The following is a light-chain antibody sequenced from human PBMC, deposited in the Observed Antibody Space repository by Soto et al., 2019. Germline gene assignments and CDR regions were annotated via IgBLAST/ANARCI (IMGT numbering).Light chain of an antibody. CDR3: QQYRYTPWT. CDR2: WAS. V-gene: IGKV4-1*01. Sequence: DIVMTQSPDSLAVSLGERATVNCKSSQSVLDNSYKKNYLAWYQQKKGQPPKLLIYWASTRASGVPDRFSGSESGTDFTLTISSLQAEDVAVYYCQQYRYTPWTFGQGTKVEIK. CDR1: QSVLDNSYKKNY. J-gene: IGKJ1*01.